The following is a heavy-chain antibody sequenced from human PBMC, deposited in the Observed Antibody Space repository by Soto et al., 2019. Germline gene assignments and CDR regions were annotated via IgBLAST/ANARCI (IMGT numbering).Heavy chain of an antibody. CDR3: ARGPGSGIHLSTFDA. D-gene: IGHD3-10*01. CDR1: GFTFSTYG. V-gene: IGHV3-33*01. J-gene: IGHJ3*01. CDR2: IWYHGNTE. Sequence: PGGSLRLSCAASGFTFSTYGMSWVRQAPGKGLEWVALIWYHGNTEEYAESLKGRFTISRDNSKNAVFLQIHSLRVEDTAVYYCARGPGSGIHLSTFDAWGEGTMVTVS.